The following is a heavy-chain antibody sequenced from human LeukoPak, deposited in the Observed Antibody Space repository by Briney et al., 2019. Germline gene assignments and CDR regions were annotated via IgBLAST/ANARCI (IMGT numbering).Heavy chain of an antibody. CDR3: AKQAGATAYFDY. V-gene: IGHV3-30*02. D-gene: IGHD1-26*01. CDR1: GFTFSSYG. J-gene: IGHJ4*02. Sequence: PGGSLRLSCAASGFTFSSYGMHWVRQAPGKGLEWMTFIRYDGTYEYYADSVKGRFTISRDNSKNTLYLQMNSLRAEDTAVHYCAKQAGATAYFDYWGQGTLVTVSS. CDR2: IRYDGTYE.